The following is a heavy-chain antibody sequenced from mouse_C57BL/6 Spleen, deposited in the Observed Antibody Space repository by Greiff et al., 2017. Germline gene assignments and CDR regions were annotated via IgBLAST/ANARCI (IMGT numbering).Heavy chain of an antibody. CDR3: ARRASVYYFDY. Sequence: EVKLMESGPELVKPGASVKISCKASGYSFTGYYMNWVKQSPEKSLEWIGEINPSTGGTTYNQKFKAKATLTVDKSSSTAYMQLKSLTSEDSAVYYCARRASVYYFDYWGQGTTLTVSS. V-gene: IGHV1-42*01. CDR1: GYSFTGYY. J-gene: IGHJ2*01. CDR2: INPSTGGT. D-gene: IGHD6-1*01.